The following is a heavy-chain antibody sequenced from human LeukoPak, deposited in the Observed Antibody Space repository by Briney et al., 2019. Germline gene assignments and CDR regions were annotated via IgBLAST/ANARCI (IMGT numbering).Heavy chain of an antibody. CDR1: GGSISSSNW. V-gene: IGHV4-4*02. J-gene: IGHJ6*02. CDR2: MYHSGST. CDR3: AGHYYYSMDV. Sequence: SSETLSLTCGVSGGSISSSNWWSWVRQPPGKGLEWIGEMYHSGSTNYNPSLKSRVSMSVDKSKNQFSLKVSSVTAADTAVYYCAGHYYYSMDVWGQGTTVTVSS.